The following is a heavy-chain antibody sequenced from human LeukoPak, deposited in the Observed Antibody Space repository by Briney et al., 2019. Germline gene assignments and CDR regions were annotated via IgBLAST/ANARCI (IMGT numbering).Heavy chain of an antibody. CDR2: ISSSGRST. Sequence: GGSLRLSCAASGFSFSDYYMSWIRQAPGKGLEWLSYISSSGRSTFYADSVKGRFTISRDNAKNSLSLQMHSLRAEDTAVYYCTRPYYDDSPTDWGQGTLVTVSS. D-gene: IGHD3-16*01. CDR1: GFSFSDYY. V-gene: IGHV3-11*04. CDR3: TRPYYDDSPTD. J-gene: IGHJ4*02.